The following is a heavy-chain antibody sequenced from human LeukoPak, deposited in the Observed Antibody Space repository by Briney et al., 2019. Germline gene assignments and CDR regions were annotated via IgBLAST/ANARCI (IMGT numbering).Heavy chain of an antibody. CDR3: ASLGPYYDILTGSSPRDY. D-gene: IGHD3-9*01. Sequence: GASVKVSCKASGGTFSSYAISWVRQAPGQGLEWMGRIIPILGIANYAQKFQGRVTITADKSTSTAYMELSSLRSEDTAVYYCASLGPYYDILTGSSPRDYWGQGTLVTVSP. CDR1: GGTFSSYA. CDR2: IIPILGIA. J-gene: IGHJ4*02. V-gene: IGHV1-69*04.